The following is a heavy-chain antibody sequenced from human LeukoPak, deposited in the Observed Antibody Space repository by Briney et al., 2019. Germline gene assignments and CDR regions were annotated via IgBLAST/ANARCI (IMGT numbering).Heavy chain of an antibody. J-gene: IGHJ4*02. Sequence: GASVKVSCKASGYTFTSYDINWVRQATGQGLEWMGWMNPNSGNTGYAQKFQGRVTMTRNTSISTAYMELSSLRSEDTAVHYCARGFSIAVAGTAPPDYWGQGTLVTVSS. CDR1: GYTFTSYD. CDR2: MNPNSGNT. V-gene: IGHV1-8*01. CDR3: ARGFSIAVAGTAPPDY. D-gene: IGHD6-19*01.